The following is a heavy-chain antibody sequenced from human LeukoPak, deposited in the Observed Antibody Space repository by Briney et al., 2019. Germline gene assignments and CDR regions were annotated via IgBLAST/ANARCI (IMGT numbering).Heavy chain of an antibody. CDR2: ISGSGGST. V-gene: IGHV3-23*01. J-gene: IGHJ4*02. CDR1: GFTFSSYA. CDR3: AKCESPITMIVVVTGGLFDY. Sequence: GGSLRLSCAASGFTFSSYAMSWVRQAPGKGLEWVSAISGSGGSTYYAGSVKGRFTISRDNSKNTLYLQMNSLRAEDTAVYYCAKCESPITMIVVVTGGLFDYWGQGTLVTVSS. D-gene: IGHD3-22*01.